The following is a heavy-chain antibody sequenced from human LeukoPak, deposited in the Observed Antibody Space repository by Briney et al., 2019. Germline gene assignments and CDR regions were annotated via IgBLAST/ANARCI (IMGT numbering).Heavy chain of an antibody. CDR1: GYTLTGHY. Sequence: ASVKVSCKASGYTLTGHYMHWVRQAPGQGLEWMGWINPNSGGTNYAQKFQGWVTMTRDTSISTAYMELSRLRSDDTAVYYCARGRQLERQGDLFDYWGQGTLVTVSS. CDR2: INPNSGGT. J-gene: IGHJ4*02. V-gene: IGHV1-2*04. CDR3: ARGRQLERQGDLFDY. D-gene: IGHD1-1*01.